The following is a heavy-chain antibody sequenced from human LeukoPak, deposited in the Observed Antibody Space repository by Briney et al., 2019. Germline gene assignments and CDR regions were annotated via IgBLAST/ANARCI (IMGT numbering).Heavy chain of an antibody. D-gene: IGHD2-15*01. CDR1: GLTFSSSW. CDR3: ARGDCSGGSCSLRGFDP. V-gene: IGHV3-7*03. CDR2: INPDGNKK. Sequence: PGGSLRLSCAVSGLTFSSSWMDWVRQAPGKGLEWVASINPDGNKKYSADSVKGRFTISRDNAENSLYLQMNSLRAEDTAVYYCARGDCSGGSCSLRGFDPWGQGTLVTVSS. J-gene: IGHJ5*02.